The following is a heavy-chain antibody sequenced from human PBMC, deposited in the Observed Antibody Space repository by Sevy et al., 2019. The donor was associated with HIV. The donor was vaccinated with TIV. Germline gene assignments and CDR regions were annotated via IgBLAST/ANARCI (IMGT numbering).Heavy chain of an antibody. V-gene: IGHV1-8*03. CDR1: GYTFTSYD. J-gene: IGHJ3*02. Sequence: ASVKVSCKASGYTFTSYDINWVRQATGQGREWMGWKNPNSGNTGYAQKFQGRVTITRNTSISTAYMELSRLRSEDTAVYYCARADNWNDGAFDIWGQGTMVTVSS. D-gene: IGHD1-20*01. CDR2: KNPNSGNT. CDR3: ARADNWNDGAFDI.